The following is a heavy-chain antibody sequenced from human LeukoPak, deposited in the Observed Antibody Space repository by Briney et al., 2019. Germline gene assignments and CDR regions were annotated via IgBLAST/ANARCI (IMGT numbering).Heavy chain of an antibody. CDR2: INPSGGST. CDR1: GYTFTSYY. D-gene: IGHD3-10*01. V-gene: IGHV1-46*01. Sequence: GASVKVSCKASGYTFTSYYMHWVRQAPGQGLEWMGIINPSGGSTSYAQKFQGRVTMTRDMSTSTVYMELSSLRSEDTAVYYCARDSLVRGVIITAGAFDIWGQGTMVTVSS. CDR3: ARDSLVRGVIITAGAFDI. J-gene: IGHJ3*02.